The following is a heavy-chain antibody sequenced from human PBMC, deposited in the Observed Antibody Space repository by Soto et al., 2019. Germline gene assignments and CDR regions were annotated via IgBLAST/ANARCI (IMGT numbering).Heavy chain of an antibody. J-gene: IGHJ5*02. D-gene: IGHD3-10*01. CDR3: ARWNYYGSGSPWFDP. CDR1: GGTFSSYA. CDR2: IIPIFGTA. V-gene: IGHV1-69*01. Sequence: QVQLVQSGAEVKKPGSSVKVSCKASGGTFSSYAISWVRQAPGQGLEWMGGIIPIFGTANYAQKFQGRVTITADESTSTAYMELSSLRSEDTAEHYCARWNYYGSGSPWFDPWGQGTLVTVSS.